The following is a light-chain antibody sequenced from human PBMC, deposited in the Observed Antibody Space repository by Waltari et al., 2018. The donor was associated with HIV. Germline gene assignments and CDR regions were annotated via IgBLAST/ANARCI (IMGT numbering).Light chain of an antibody. CDR2: DNN. V-gene: IGLV1-51*01. CDR1: SSHIENNY. Sequence: QSVLTQPPSVSASPGQKVTISCSGSSSHIENNYVSWYQHLPVTAPKLLTYDNNKRPSGSPDRFSGSKSGTSATLGITGLQTGDEADYYCGTWDSSLSTGGVFGTGTKVTVL. J-gene: IGLJ1*01. CDR3: GTWDSSLSTGGV.